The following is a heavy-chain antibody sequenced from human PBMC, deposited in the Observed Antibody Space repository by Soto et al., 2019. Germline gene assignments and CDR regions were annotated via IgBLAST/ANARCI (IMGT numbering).Heavy chain of an antibody. CDR1: GFTFSDYT. J-gene: IGHJ6*02. CDR2: ISNTSRTI. CDR3: ARDGNRGYDMDV. V-gene: IGHV3-48*02. Sequence: EVQVVESGGGLIQPGGSLTLSCAGSGFTFSDYTMDWVRQAPGKGLEWISYISNTSRTIFYADSVKGRFTISRDNARNSLFLQMNSLRDEDTAVYFCARDGNRGYDMDVWGQGTKVIVSS. D-gene: IGHD1-1*01.